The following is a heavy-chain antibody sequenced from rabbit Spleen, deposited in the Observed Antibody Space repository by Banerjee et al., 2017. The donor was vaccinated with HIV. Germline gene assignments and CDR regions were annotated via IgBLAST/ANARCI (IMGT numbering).Heavy chain of an antibody. CDR2: INTATGKA. CDR3: ARDGAGGSYFAL. CDR1: GFDFSNYNF. V-gene: IGHV1S40*01. Sequence: LVEYGGDLVQPGASLTLTCTASGFDFSNYNFMCWVRQAPGKGLEWIGCINTATGKAVYASWAKGRFTISRASSTTVFLQMTRLTAADTATYFCARDGAGGSYFALWGQGTLVTVS. J-gene: IGHJ3*01. D-gene: IGHD8-1*01.